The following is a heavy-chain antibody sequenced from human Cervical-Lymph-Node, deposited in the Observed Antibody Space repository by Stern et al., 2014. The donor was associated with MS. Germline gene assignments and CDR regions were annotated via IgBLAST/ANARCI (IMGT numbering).Heavy chain of an antibody. Sequence: QVQLVESGAEVKKPGASVKVSCKASGYTFTTYFIHWVRQAPGQGLEWMGRINPKSGDTNYAQKFQGRVNMTRDTSINTAYMELTRLKSDDTAVYYCAKTIRWFDPWGQGTLVTVSS. J-gene: IGHJ5*02. CDR3: AKTIRWFDP. CDR1: GYTFTTYF. V-gene: IGHV1-2*06. D-gene: IGHD3-9*01. CDR2: INPKSGDT.